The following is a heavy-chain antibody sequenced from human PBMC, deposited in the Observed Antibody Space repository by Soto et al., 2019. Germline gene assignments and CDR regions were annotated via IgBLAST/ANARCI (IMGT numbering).Heavy chain of an antibody. J-gene: IGHJ5*02. D-gene: IGHD3-10*01. CDR3: ARGRNYYGSGSFLCWFDP. Sequence: SETLSLTCAVYGGSFSGYYWSWIRQPPGKGLEWIGEINHSGSTNYNPSLKGRVTISVDTSKNQFSLKLSSVTAADTAVYYCARGRNYYGSGSFLCWFDPWGQGTLVTVSS. CDR1: GGSFSGYY. V-gene: IGHV4-34*01. CDR2: INHSGST.